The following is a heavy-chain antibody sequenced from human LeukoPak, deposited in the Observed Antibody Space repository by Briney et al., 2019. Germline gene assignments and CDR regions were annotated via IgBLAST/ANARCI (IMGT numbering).Heavy chain of an antibody. J-gene: IGHJ4*02. CDR3: ARDSSGYYPDY. CDR1: GYTFTSYY. Sequence: GASVKVSFKASGYTFTSYYMHWVRQAPGQGLEWIGIINPSGGSTSYAQKFQGRVTMTRDTSTSTVYMELSSLRSEDTAVYYCARDSSGYYPDYWGQGTLVTVSS. V-gene: IGHV1-46*01. CDR2: INPSGGST. D-gene: IGHD3-22*01.